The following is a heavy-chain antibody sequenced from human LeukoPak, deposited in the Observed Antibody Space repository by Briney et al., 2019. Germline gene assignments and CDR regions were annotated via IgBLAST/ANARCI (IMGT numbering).Heavy chain of an antibody. V-gene: IGHV3-7*01. J-gene: IGHJ3*02. D-gene: IGHD2-15*01. CDR1: GFTFSSYW. CDR3: ARATYSVFAFDI. CDR2: IHKDGSEK. Sequence: GGSLRLSCAASGFTFSSYWMSWVRQAPGKGLEWVATIHKDGSEKYYVDSVKGRFTISRDNAKNSLSLQMNSLRDEDTALYYCARATYSVFAFDIWGQGTMVSVS.